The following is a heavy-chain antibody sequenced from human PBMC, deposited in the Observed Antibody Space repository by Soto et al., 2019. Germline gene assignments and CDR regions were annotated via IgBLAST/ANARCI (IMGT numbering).Heavy chain of an antibody. D-gene: IGHD5-12*01. J-gene: IGHJ6*03. V-gene: IGHV4-59*12. CDR2: IYYSGST. CDR1: GGSISSYY. CDR3: AREGREYSGYDLYYYYYMDV. Sequence: SETLSLTCTISGGSISSYYWSWIRQPPGKGLEWIGYIYYSGSTNYNPSLKSRVTISVDTSKNQFSLKLSSVTAADTAVYYCAREGREYSGYDLYYYYYMDVWGKGTTVTVSS.